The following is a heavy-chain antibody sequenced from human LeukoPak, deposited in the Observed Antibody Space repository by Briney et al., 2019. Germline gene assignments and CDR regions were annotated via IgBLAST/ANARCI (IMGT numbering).Heavy chain of an antibody. CDR1: GGSISSGGYY. V-gene: IGHV4-30-2*01. Sequence: PSETLSLTCTVSGGSISSGGYYWSWIRQPPGKGLEWIGYIYHSGSTYYNPSLKSRVTISVDTSKNQFSLKLSSVTAADTAVYYCARAPYSSSWYAHFRGWFDPWGQGTLVTVSS. J-gene: IGHJ5*02. D-gene: IGHD6-13*01. CDR3: ARAPYSSSWYAHFRGWFDP. CDR2: IYHSGST.